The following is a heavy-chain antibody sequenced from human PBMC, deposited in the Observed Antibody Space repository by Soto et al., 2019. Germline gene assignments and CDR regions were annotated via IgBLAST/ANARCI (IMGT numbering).Heavy chain of an antibody. Sequence: QDQLVQSGAEVKKPGASVKVSCRASVIMDGLSGVRQAPGQGLEWLGWINVYSGRTDYAQKFQGRLTLTTDTSTNTGYMELRSLRSDDTAMYYCARRGPQYMDVWGKGTTVTVSS. CDR3: ARRGPQYMDV. CDR1: VIMDG. CDR2: INVYSGRT. V-gene: IGHV1-18*01. J-gene: IGHJ6*04. D-gene: IGHD3-10*01.